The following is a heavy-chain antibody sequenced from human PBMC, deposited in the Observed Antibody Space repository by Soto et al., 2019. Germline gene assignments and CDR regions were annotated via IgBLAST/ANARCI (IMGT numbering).Heavy chain of an antibody. CDR1: GFSLSTSGVG. CDR3: ARDYGDYPLFDY. CDR2: IYWDDDK. V-gene: IGHV2-5*02. D-gene: IGHD4-17*01. Sequence: QITLKESGPTLVKPTQTLTLTCTFSGFSLSTSGVGVGWIRQPPGKALEWLALIYWDDDKRYSPSLKSRLTTXKXPSNNQVVLTMTHMDPVDTATYYWARDYGDYPLFDYWGQGTLVTVSS. J-gene: IGHJ4*02.